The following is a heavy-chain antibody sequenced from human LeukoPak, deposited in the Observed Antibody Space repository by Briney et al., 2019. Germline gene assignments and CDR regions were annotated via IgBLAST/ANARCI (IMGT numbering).Heavy chain of an antibody. CDR3: ARTPTPYCGGDCYDFDY. CDR1: GFTFSSYS. V-gene: IGHV3-21*01. CDR2: ISSSSSYI. J-gene: IGHJ4*02. Sequence: GGSLRLSCAASGFTFSSYSMNWVRQAPGKGLEWVSSISSSSSYIYYADSVKGRFTISRDNAKNSLYLQMNSMRAEDTAVYYCARTPTPYCGGDCYDFDYWGQGTLVTVSS. D-gene: IGHD2-21*02.